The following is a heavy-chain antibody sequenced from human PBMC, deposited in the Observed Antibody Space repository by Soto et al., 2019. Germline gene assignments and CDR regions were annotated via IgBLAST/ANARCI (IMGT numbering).Heavy chain of an antibody. J-gene: IGHJ4*02. Sequence: EVQLLESGGGLVQPGGSLRLSCAASGFIFSTYAMSWVRQAPGKGLEWVSAISGSGGSTYYADSVKGRFTISRDNSKSPQYLQMNSLSAEDTAVYYCAKRFGWEPPVYWGQGTLVTVSS. CDR3: AKRFGWEPPVY. CDR2: ISGSGGST. V-gene: IGHV3-23*01. CDR1: GFIFSTYA. D-gene: IGHD1-26*01.